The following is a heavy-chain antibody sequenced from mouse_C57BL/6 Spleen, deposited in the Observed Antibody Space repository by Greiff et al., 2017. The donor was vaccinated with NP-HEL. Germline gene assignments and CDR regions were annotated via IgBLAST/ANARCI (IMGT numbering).Heavy chain of an antibody. CDR1: GYTFTSYW. CDR2: IYPGNSDT. CDR3: TRYTTVVAHYFDY. Sequence: EVQLQQSGTVLARPGASVKMSCKTSGYTFTSYWMHWVKQRPGQGLEWIGAIYPGNSDTSYNQKFKGKAKLTAVTSASTAYMELSSLTNEDSAVYYCTRYTTVVAHYFDYWGQGTTLTVSS. J-gene: IGHJ2*01. D-gene: IGHD1-1*01. V-gene: IGHV1-5*01.